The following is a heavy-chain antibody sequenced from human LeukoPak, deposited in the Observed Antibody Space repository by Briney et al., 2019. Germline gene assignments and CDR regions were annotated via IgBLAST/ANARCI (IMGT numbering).Heavy chain of an antibody. CDR2: ISYDGSNK. Sequence: PGRSLRLSCAASGFTFSSYGMHWVRQAPGKGLEWVAVISYDGSNKYYADSVKGRFTISRDNSKNTLYLQMNSLRAEDTAVYYCAKGFITGTTYFDYWGQGTLVTVSS. CDR1: GFTFSSYG. V-gene: IGHV3-30*18. CDR3: AKGFITGTTYFDY. J-gene: IGHJ4*02. D-gene: IGHD1-20*01.